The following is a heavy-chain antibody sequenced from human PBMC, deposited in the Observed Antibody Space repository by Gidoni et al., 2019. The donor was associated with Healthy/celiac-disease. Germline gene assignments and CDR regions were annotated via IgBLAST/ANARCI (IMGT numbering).Heavy chain of an antibody. D-gene: IGHD6-13*01. CDR2: IKQDGSEK. Sequence: EVQLVESGGGLVQPGGSLRLSCEASGFTCSSHSMRWVRRAPGKGMGWVRGDQGKGLEGGANIKQDGSEKYYVDSVKSRFTVSRDNAKNSRYLQMNSLRAEDTAVYYCARRPGGYSSSWYWFDPWGQGTLVTVSS. CDR3: ARRPGGYSSSWYWFDP. V-gene: IGHV3-7*01. J-gene: IGHJ5*02. CDR1: GFTCSSHS.